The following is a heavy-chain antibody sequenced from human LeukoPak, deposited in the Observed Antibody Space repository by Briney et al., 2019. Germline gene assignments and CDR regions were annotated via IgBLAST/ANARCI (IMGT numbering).Heavy chain of an antibody. V-gene: IGHV4-59*12. CDR3: ARERYYYGSGSGWFDP. D-gene: IGHD3-10*01. CDR2: IYYSGST. Sequence: PSETLSLTCTVSGGSISSYYWSWIRQPPGKGLEWIGYIYYSGSTNYNPSLKSRVTISVDTSKNQFSLKLSSVTAADTAVYYCARERYYYGSGSGWFDPWGQGTLVTVSS. J-gene: IGHJ5*02. CDR1: GGSISSYY.